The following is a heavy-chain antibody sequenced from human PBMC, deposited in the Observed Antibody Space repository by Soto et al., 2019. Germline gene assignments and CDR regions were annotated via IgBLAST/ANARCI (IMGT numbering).Heavy chain of an antibody. CDR2: IHGGDSNT. Sequence: GESLKISCKGSGYMFTNYWIGWVRQMPGKGLEWMGIIHGGDSNTRYSPSFDGQVTISTDKSINTAYLQWSSLKASDSAMYYCARRVTSSTGWDYWGQGTLVTVSS. D-gene: IGHD6-19*01. J-gene: IGHJ4*02. CDR3: ARRVTSSTGWDY. CDR1: GYMFTNYW. V-gene: IGHV5-51*01.